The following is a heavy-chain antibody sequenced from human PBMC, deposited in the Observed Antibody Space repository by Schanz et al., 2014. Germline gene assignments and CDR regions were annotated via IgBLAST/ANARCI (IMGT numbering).Heavy chain of an antibody. J-gene: IGHJ3*02. CDR2: FVHPGGST. CDR1: TFTFDHYA. Sequence: EVQLLESGGGLVQPGGSLRLSCSASTFTFDHYAMTWVRQAPGKGLEWVSFVHPGGSTYYPDSVKGRFTISRDSSKNTLYLQMNSLRPEDTAVYYCAKGRFGELSAFDIWGQGTMVTVSS. D-gene: IGHD3-10*01. CDR3: AKGRFGELSAFDI. V-gene: IGHV3-23*03.